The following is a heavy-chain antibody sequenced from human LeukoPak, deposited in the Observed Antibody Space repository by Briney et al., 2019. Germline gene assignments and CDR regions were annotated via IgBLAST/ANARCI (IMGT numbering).Heavy chain of an antibody. D-gene: IGHD4-23*01. J-gene: IGHJ4*02. CDR3: ARGTVVTPYDY. CDR2: IYCTGNT. CDR1: GGSIITHY. V-gene: IGHV4-59*11. Sequence: SETLSLTCTVSGGSIITHYWNWIRQPPGKGLEWIGYIYCTGNTNYNPSLKSRVTISVDTSRNQFSLKLSSVTAADTAVYYCARGTVVTPYDYWGQGTLVTVSS.